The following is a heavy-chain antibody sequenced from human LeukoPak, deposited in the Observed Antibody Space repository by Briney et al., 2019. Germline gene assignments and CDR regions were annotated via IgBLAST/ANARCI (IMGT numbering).Heavy chain of an antibody. CDR3: ARRGGPHYDIRYPPLDY. CDR2: IIPILGIA. J-gene: IGHJ4*02. Sequence: GASVKVSCKASGGTFSSYAISWVRRAPGQGLEWMGRIIPILGIANYAQKFQGRVTITADKSTSTAYMELSSLRSEDTAVYYCARRGGPHYDIRYPPLDYWGQGTLVTVSS. V-gene: IGHV1-69*04. CDR1: GGTFSSYA. D-gene: IGHD3-9*01.